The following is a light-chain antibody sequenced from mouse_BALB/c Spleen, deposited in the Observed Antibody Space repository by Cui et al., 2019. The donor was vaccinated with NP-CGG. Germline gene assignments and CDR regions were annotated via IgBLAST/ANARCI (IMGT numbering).Light chain of an antibody. CDR2: GTN. CDR3: ALWYSNHWV. CDR1: TGAVTTSNY. J-gene: IGLJ1*01. Sequence: QGVVTQESALITSPGETVTHTCRSSTGAVTTSNYANWVQEKPDHLFTGLIGGTNNRAPGIPARFSGSLIGDKAALTITGAQTEDEAIYFCALWYSNHWVFGGGTKLTVL. V-gene: IGLV1*01.